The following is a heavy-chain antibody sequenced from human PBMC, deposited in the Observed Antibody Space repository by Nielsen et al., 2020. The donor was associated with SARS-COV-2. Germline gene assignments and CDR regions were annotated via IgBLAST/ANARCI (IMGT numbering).Heavy chain of an antibody. CDR2: ISWNSGSI. CDR1: GFTFDDYA. D-gene: IGHD1-26*01. J-gene: IGHJ4*02. CDR3: AKLSGSLQGDYFDY. V-gene: IGHV3-9*01. Sequence: GGSLRLSCAASGFTFDDYAMHWVRQAPGKGLEWVSGISWNSGSIGYADSVKGRFTISRDNAKNSLYLQMNSLRAEDTALYYCAKLSGSLQGDYFDYWGQGTLVTVSS.